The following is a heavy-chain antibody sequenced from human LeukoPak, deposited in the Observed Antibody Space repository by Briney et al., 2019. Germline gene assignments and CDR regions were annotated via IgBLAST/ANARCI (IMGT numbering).Heavy chain of an antibody. CDR1: GGFISSYY. J-gene: IGHJ2*01. V-gene: IGHV4-59*01. CDR3: ARDLTGYSYGLYWYFDL. CDR2: IYYSGST. Sequence: PSETLSLTCTVSGGFISSYYWSWIRQPPGKGLEWIGYIYYSGSTNYNPSLKSRVTISVDTSKNQFSLKLSSVTAADTAVYYCARDLTGYSYGLYWYFDLWGRGTLVTVSS. D-gene: IGHD5-18*01.